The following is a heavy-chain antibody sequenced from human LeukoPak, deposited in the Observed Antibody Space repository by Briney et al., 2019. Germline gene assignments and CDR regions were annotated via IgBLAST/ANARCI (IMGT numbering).Heavy chain of an antibody. CDR3: SRYNTSSWDY. CDR2: ISYEGSLK. CDR1: GFTFTLSSYG. J-gene: IGHJ4*02. D-gene: IGHD6-6*01. V-gene: IGHV3-33*01. Sequence: GGSLRLSCAASGFTFTLSSYGMLWVRQAPGKGLEWVAVISYEGSLKYYADSVKGRFTISRDTSKNMLYLQMNSLRAEDTAVYYCSRYNTSSWDYWGQGTLVTVSS.